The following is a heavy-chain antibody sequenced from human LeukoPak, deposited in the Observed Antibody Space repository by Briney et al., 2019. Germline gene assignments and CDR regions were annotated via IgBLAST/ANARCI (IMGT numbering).Heavy chain of an antibody. CDR2: ISSSSSYI. J-gene: IGHJ3*02. CDR1: GFTFSSYS. V-gene: IGHV3-21*01. Sequence: GGSLRLSCAASGFTFSSYSMNWVRQAPGKGLEWVSSISSSSSYIYYADSVKGRFTISRDNAKNSLYLQTNSLRAEDTAVYYCARVSYGHYDAFDIWGQGTMVTVSS. D-gene: IGHD5-18*01. CDR3: ARVSYGHYDAFDI.